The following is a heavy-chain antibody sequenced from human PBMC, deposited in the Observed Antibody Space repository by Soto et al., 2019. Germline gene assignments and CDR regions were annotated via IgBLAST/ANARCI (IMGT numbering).Heavy chain of an antibody. CDR2: IYYSGST. Sequence: PSETLSLTCTVSVDSISSAGYYWSWIRQHPGKGLEWIGYIYYSGSTYYNPSLKSRVTISVDTSKNQFSLKLSSVTAADTAIYFCARAVYYYDSRGTKRSLNVDHWGQGTLVTVSS. V-gene: IGHV4-31*03. CDR3: ARAVYYYDSRGTKRSLNVDH. CDR1: VDSISSAGYY. D-gene: IGHD3-22*01. J-gene: IGHJ4*02.